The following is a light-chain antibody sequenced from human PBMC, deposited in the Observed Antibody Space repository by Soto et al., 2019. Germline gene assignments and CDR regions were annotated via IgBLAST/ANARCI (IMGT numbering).Light chain of an antibody. CDR1: QSITSTY. Sequence: EIVLTQSPGTLSLSPGERATLSCRASQSITSTYLAWYQQYPGQAPRLLIYGASSRATGIPDRFGGSGSGTDFTLTISRLEPEDFAVYYCQQYGDSSWSFGQGTKV. CDR3: QQYGDSSWS. V-gene: IGKV3-20*01. CDR2: GAS. J-gene: IGKJ1*01.